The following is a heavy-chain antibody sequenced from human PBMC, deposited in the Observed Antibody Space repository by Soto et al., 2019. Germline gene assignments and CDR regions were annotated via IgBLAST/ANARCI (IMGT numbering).Heavy chain of an antibody. V-gene: IGHV1-69*01. CDR3: ARASNSYCSSTSCYAHYYYYGMDV. D-gene: IGHD2-2*01. J-gene: IGHJ6*02. CDR2: IIPIFGTA. CDR1: GGTFSSYA. Sequence: QVQLVQSGAEVKKPGSSVKVSCKASGGTFSSYAISWVRQAPGQGLEWMGGIIPIFGTANYAQKFQGRVKITDDESTSTAYMELSSLRSEDTAVYYCARASNSYCSSTSCYAHYYYYGMDVWGQGTTVTVSS.